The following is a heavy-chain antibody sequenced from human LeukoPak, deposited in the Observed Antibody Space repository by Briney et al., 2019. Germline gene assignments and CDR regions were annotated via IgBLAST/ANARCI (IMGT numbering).Heavy chain of an antibody. CDR1: GGSISSGSYY. Sequence: SETLSLTCTVSGGSISSGSYYWSWIRQPAGKGLEWIRRLYTRGSTNYNPSLKSRVTISVNTSKNQSSLTLSSVTAADTAVYYCARDGTYYYDSSGYLIRANGAFDIWGQGTMVTVSS. J-gene: IGHJ3*02. CDR3: ARDGTYYYDSSGYLIRANGAFDI. D-gene: IGHD3-22*01. CDR2: LYTRGST. V-gene: IGHV4-61*02.